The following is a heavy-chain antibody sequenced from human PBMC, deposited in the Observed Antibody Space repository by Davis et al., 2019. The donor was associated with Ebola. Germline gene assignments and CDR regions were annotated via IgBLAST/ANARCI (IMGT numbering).Heavy chain of an antibody. CDR3: AREHFDN. V-gene: IGHV4-34*01. Sequence: ESLKISCGVYGESFSGYYWSWLRQSPGKGLEWIGEINHSGSTNYNPSLESRVIISVDTSKNQFSLKLTSVTAADTAVYYCAREHFDNWGQGTKVTVSS. J-gene: IGHJ3*02. CDR2: INHSGST. CDR1: GESFSGYY.